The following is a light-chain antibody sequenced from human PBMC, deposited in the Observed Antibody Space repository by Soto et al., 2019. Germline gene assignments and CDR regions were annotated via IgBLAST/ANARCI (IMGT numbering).Light chain of an antibody. CDR1: QSLSNNIY. J-gene: IGKJ5*01. V-gene: IGKV3D-20*02. CDR2: GAS. CDR3: QQRSNWPPIT. Sequence: ERVLTPSPGTLSLSPGESATLSCRASQSLSNNIYLAWYQQKPGQAPRLLIYGASSRATGIPDRFSGSGSGTDFTLTISSLEPEDFAVYYCQQRSNWPPITFGQGTRLEI.